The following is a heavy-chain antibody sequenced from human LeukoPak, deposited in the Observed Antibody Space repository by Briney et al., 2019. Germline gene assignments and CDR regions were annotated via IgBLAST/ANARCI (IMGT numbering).Heavy chain of an antibody. D-gene: IGHD3-10*01. CDR3: ARGISEYYYGSGRPRDWFDP. J-gene: IGHJ5*02. Sequence: ASVKVSCKASGYTFTSYAMNWVRQAPRQGLEWMGWINTNTGNPTYAQGFTGRFVFSLDTSVSTAYLQISSLKAEDTAVYYCARGISEYYYGSGRPRDWFDPWGQGTLVTVSS. CDR1: GYTFTSYA. CDR2: INTNTGNP. V-gene: IGHV7-4-1*02.